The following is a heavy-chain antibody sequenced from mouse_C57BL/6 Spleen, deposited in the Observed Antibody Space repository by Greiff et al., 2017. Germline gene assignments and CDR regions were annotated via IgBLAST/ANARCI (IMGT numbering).Heavy chain of an antibody. CDR2: IDPEDGDT. V-gene: IGHV14-1*01. CDR3: TTGDGYYVFAY. J-gene: IGHJ3*01. D-gene: IGHD2-3*01. Sequence: VQLQQSGAELVRPGASVKLSCTASGFNIKDYYMHWVKQRPEQGLEWIGRIDPEDGDTEYAPKFQGKATMTADTSSNTAYLQLSSLTSDDTAVYYCTTGDGYYVFAYWGQGTLVTVSA. CDR1: GFNIKDYY.